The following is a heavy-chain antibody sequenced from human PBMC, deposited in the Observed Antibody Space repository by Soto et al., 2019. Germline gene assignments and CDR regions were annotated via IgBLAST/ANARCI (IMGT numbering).Heavy chain of an antibody. CDR2: ISWNSGSI. CDR3: AKDAGGRGISYYYYYMDV. D-gene: IGHD2-15*01. V-gene: IGHV3-9*01. Sequence: GGSLRLSCAASGFTFDDYAMHWVRQAPGKGLEWVSGISWNSGSIGYADSVKGRFTISRDNAKNSLYLQMNSLRDVDTALYYCAKDAGGRGISYYYYYMDVWGKGTTVTVSS. CDR1: GFTFDDYA. J-gene: IGHJ6*03.